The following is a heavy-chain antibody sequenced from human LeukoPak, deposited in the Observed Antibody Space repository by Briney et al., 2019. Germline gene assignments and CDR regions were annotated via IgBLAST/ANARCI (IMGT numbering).Heavy chain of an antibody. J-gene: IGHJ4*02. CDR3: ARDNDYIWGAYRYLFDY. D-gene: IGHD3-16*02. Sequence: PGGSLRLSCAASGFTFSSYSMNWVRQAPGKGLEWVSYISSSSSTIYYADSVKGRFTISRDNAKNSLYLQMNSLRAEDTAVYFCARDNDYIWGAYRYLFDYWGQGTLVTVSS. CDR2: ISSSSSTI. CDR1: GFTFSSYS. V-gene: IGHV3-48*04.